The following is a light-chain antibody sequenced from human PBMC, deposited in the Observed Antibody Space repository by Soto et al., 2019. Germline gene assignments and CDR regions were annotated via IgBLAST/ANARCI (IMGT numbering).Light chain of an antibody. CDR3: SSYTNSATLGV. Sequence: QSVLTQPASVSASPGQSITISCIGTSSDIGGYSYVSWFQHHPGKAPKLVIYEVTHRPSGISNRFSGSKSGNTASLTISGLQAEDEASYYCSSYTNSATLGVFGTGTKVTVL. CDR2: EVT. J-gene: IGLJ1*01. CDR1: SSDIGGYSY. V-gene: IGLV2-14*01.